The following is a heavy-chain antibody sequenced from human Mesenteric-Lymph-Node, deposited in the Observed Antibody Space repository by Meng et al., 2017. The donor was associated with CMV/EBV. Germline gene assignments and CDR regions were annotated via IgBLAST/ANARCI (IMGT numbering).Heavy chain of an antibody. CDR1: GYTFTDYF. CDR3: AREKRSDFWSGYSDY. Sequence: ASVKVSCKASGYTFTDYFMHWVRQAPGQGLEWMGWINPNSGGTNYAQKFRGRVTMTRDTSISTAYMELSSLRSEDTAVYYCAREKRSDFWSGYSDYWGQGTLVTVSS. CDR2: INPNSGGT. J-gene: IGHJ4*02. V-gene: IGHV1-2*02. D-gene: IGHD3-3*01.